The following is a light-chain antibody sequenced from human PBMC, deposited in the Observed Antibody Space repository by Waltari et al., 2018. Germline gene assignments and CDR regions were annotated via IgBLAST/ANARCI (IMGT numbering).Light chain of an antibody. Sequence: SYELTQPPSVSVSLGPLARITCSGEALPTQYAYWNQQRPGQFPVLVIYKDSERPSGIPERFSGSSSGTIVTLTISGVQAEDEAEYQGLSADSSGSYVFGTGTKVTVL. CDR3: LSADSSGSYV. V-gene: IGLV3-16*01. J-gene: IGLJ1*01. CDR2: KDS. CDR1: ALPTQY.